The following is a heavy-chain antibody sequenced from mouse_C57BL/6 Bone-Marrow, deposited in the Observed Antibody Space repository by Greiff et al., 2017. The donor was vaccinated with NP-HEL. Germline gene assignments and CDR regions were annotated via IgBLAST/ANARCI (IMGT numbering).Heavy chain of an antibody. CDR2: ISDGGSYT. CDR1: GFTFSSYA. J-gene: IGHJ1*03. CDR3: ARERDYYGSSYGYFDV. V-gene: IGHV5-4*01. Sequence: EVQLVESGGGLVKPGGSLKLSCAASGFTFSSYAMSWVRQTPEKRLEWVATISDGGSYTYYPDNVKGRFTISRDNAKNNLYLQLSHLKSEATAMYYGARERDYYGSSYGYFDVWGTGTTVTVSS. D-gene: IGHD1-1*01.